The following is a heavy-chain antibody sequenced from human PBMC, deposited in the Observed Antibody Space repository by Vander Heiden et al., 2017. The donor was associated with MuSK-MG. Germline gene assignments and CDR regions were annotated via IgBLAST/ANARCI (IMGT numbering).Heavy chain of an antibody. CDR2: ISGSGGST. Sequence: EVQLLESGGGLVQPGGSLRLSCAASGFTFSSYAMSWVRQAPGKGREWVSAISGSGGSTNYADSVKGRFTISRDNSKNTLYLQMNSLRAEDTAVYYCAKDRLLCSGVSCYRFDYWGQGTLVTVSS. D-gene: IGHD2-15*01. CDR1: GFTFSSYA. CDR3: AKDRLLCSGVSCYRFDY. J-gene: IGHJ4*02. V-gene: IGHV3-23*01.